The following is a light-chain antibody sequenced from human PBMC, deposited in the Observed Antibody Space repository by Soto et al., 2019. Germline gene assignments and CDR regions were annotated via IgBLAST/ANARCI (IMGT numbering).Light chain of an antibody. J-gene: IGLJ7*01. CDR3: AAWADSLNGLV. CDR2: TNS. Sequence: QSVLTQPPSASGTPGQRVTISCSGSSSNIGSNTVKWYQHLPGTAPKLLIYTNSQRPSGVPDRFSGSKSGTSASLAISGLQSEDEADYYCAAWADSLNGLVFGTGTQLTVL. CDR1: SSNIGSNT. V-gene: IGLV1-44*01.